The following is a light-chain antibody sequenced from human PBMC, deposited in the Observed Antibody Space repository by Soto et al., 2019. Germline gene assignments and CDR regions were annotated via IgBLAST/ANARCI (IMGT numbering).Light chain of an antibody. CDR1: QSVGSN. CDR3: QQHDILPIT. V-gene: IGKV3-20*01. J-gene: IGKJ5*01. CDR2: GAS. Sequence: EIVMTQSPATLSVSPGERVTLSCRARQSVGSNLAWYQQKPGQAPRLLISGASRRATGIPDRFSGAGSGTDFTLTISRLEPEDFALYYCQQHDILPITFGQGTLLEIK.